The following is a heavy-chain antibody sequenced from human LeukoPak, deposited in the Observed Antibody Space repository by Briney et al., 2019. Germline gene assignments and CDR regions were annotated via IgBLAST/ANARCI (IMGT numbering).Heavy chain of an antibody. J-gene: IGHJ4*02. CDR1: GDSISSSSYY. D-gene: IGHD1-26*01. V-gene: IGHV4-39*01. Sequence: SETLSLTCTVSGDSISSSSYYWGWIRQPPGKGLEWIGSIYYSGSTYYNPSLKSRVTISVDTSKNQFSLKLSSVTAADTAVYYCARQVGATLFDYWGQGTLVTVSS. CDR3: ARQVGATLFDY. CDR2: IYYSGST.